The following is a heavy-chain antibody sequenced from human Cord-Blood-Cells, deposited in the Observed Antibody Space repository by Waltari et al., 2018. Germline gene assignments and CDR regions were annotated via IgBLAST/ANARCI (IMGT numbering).Heavy chain of an antibody. J-gene: IGHJ4*02. Sequence: QVQLVESGGGVVQPGRSLRLSCAASGFTFSSYGMHWVRQAPGKGLEWVVVISYDGSNKYYADSVKGRFTISRDNSKNTLYLQMNSLRAEDTAVYYCAKDGGIVGATFDYWGQGTLVTVSS. V-gene: IGHV3-30*18. CDR3: AKDGGIVGATFDY. D-gene: IGHD1-26*01. CDR2: ISYDGSNK. CDR1: GFTFSSYG.